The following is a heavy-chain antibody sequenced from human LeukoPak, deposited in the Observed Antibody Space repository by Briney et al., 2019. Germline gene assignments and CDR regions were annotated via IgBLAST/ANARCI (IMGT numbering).Heavy chain of an antibody. J-gene: IGHJ4*02. Sequence: PGGSLRLSCGASEFNVNDYYMSWVRQAPGKGLEWISDIGGSDSIVAYAGSVEGRFTISRDIAKNSLFLQMNSLRADDTAVYYCARELVAGTFDHWGQGILVTVSS. CDR1: EFNVNDYY. D-gene: IGHD1-7*01. CDR3: ARELVAGTFDH. V-gene: IGHV3-11*01. CDR2: IGGSDSIV.